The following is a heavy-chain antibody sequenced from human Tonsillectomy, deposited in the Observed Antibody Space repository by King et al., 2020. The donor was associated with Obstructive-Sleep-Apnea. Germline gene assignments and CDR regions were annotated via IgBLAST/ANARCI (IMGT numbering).Heavy chain of an antibody. D-gene: IGHD6-19*01. V-gene: IGHV5-51*01. CDR3: ARQKYSSSSADY. CDR2: VHPGDAVT. CDR1: GSSFTKYW. Sequence: VQLVESGAEGKKPGEALKISCKASGSSFTKYWIAWGGQTPGKGLEWRGIVHPGDAVTRYSPSFQGQVTISVVKSISTAYLQWSSLQASDSAMFYCARQKYSSSSADYWGQGTLLTVSS. J-gene: IGHJ4*02.